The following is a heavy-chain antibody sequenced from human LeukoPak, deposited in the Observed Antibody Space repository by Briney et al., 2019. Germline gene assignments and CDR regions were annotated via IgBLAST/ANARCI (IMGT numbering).Heavy chain of an antibody. V-gene: IGHV3-30-3*01. CDR1: GFTFTSYS. J-gene: IGHJ4*02. CDR3: ARDLSSSYYFDY. CDR2: ISYDGINK. Sequence: GGSLRLSCAASGFTFTSYSMHCIRQAPGKGLEWVAVISYDGINKYYADSVRGRFTISRDNSKSTLYLEMNSLRADDTAVYYCARDLSSSYYFDYWGQGTLVTVSS. D-gene: IGHD6-13*01.